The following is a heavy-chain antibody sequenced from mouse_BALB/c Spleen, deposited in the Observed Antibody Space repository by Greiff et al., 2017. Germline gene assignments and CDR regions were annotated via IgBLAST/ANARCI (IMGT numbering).Heavy chain of an antibody. CDR3: ARGGYYGSSPFDY. Sequence: EVKLEESGPGLVKPSQSLSLTCTVTGYSITSDYAWNWIRQFPGNKLEWMGYISYSGSTSYNPSLKSRISITRDTSKNQFFLQLNSVTTEDTATYYCARGGYYGSSPFDYWGQGTTLTVSS. D-gene: IGHD1-1*01. CDR1: GYSITSDYA. CDR2: ISYSGST. V-gene: IGHV3-2*02. J-gene: IGHJ2*01.